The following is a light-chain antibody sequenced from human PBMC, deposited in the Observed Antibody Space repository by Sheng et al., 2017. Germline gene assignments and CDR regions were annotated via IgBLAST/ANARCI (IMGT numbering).Light chain of an antibody. V-gene: IGLV3-21*02. J-gene: IGLJ3*02. CDR1: NIGSKR. CDR2: DDS. Sequence: SYELTQPPSVSVAPGQTARVTCGGDNIGSKRVYWYQQKPGQAPVLVVYDDSDRPSGIPERFSGSNSGNTATLTISRVEAGDEADFYCQVWAGFSDHWVFGGGTKLTVL. CDR3: QVWAGFSDHWV.